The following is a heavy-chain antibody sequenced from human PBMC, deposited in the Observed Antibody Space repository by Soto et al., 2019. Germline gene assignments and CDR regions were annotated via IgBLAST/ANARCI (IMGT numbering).Heavy chain of an antibody. CDR2: INPNGGST. D-gene: IGHD2-15*01. CDR3: ARDRVVISAFDI. Sequence: GASVKGSCKAPADTSTSYYIHWVRQAPGHGLEWMGIINPNGGSTRFAQKFQGRVTITADESTSTAYMELSSLRSEDTAVYYCARDRVVISAFDIWGQGTMVTVSS. J-gene: IGHJ3*02. V-gene: IGHV1-46*01. CDR1: ADTSTSYY.